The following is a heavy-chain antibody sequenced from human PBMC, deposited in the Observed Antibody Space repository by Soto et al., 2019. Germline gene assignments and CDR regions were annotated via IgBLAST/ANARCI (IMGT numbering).Heavy chain of an antibody. CDR1: GGSVSGYY. J-gene: IGHJ4*02. V-gene: IGHV4-34*01. Sequence: PSETLSLTCAVYGGSVSGYYWSWIRQPPGKGLEWIGEINHSGSTNYNPSLKSRVTISVDTSKNQFSLKLSSVTAADTAVYYCARGPYYDFWSGSGLDYWGQGTLVTVSS. CDR2: INHSGST. CDR3: ARGPYYDFWSGSGLDY. D-gene: IGHD3-3*01.